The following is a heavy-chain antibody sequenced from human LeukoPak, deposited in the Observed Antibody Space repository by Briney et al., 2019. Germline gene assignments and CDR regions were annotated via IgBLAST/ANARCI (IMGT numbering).Heavy chain of an antibody. V-gene: IGHV3-21*01. J-gene: IGHJ4*02. CDR2: ISSSSSYI. CDR3: ARDFVDTYYFDY. CDR1: GFTFNSYR. D-gene: IGHD3/OR15-3a*01. Sequence: PGGSLRLSCAASGFTFNSYRMNWVRQAPGKGLEWVSSISSSSSYIYYADSVKGRFTISRDNAKNSLYLQMNSLRAEDTAVYYCARDFVDTYYFDYWGQGTLVAVSS.